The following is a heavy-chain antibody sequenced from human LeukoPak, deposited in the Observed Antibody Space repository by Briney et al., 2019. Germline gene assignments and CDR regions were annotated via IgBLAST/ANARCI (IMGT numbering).Heavy chain of an antibody. Sequence: ASVKVSCKASGYTFTSYGIIWLRQAPGQGLDGMGWISAYNGNTKYAQKLQGRVTMTTETSTSTAYMELRSLRSDDTAVYYCARVGQDSSGLEAYYYYMDVWGKGTTVTVSS. CDR2: ISAYNGNT. V-gene: IGHV1-18*01. CDR1: GYTFTSYG. J-gene: IGHJ6*03. CDR3: ARVGQDSSGLEAYYYYMDV. D-gene: IGHD3-22*01.